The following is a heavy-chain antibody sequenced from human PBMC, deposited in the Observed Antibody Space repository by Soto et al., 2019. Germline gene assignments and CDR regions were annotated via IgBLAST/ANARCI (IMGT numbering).Heavy chain of an antibody. V-gene: IGHV1-18*01. D-gene: IGHD6-6*01. Sequence: ASVKVSCKASGYTFTSYGISWVRQAPGQGLEWMGWISAYNGNTNYAQKLQGRVTMTTDTSTSTAYMELRSLRSDDTAVYYCARDLSYSSPSLGWFDPWGQGTLVTVSS. CDR1: GYTFTSYG. CDR2: ISAYNGNT. CDR3: ARDLSYSSPSLGWFDP. J-gene: IGHJ5*02.